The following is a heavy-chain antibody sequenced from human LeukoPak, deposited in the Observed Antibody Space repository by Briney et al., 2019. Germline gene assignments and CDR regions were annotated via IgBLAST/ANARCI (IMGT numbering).Heavy chain of an antibody. D-gene: IGHD3-9*01. J-gene: IGHJ5*02. V-gene: IGHV1-2*02. CDR3: ARELETYYDILTGYFNWFDP. Sequence: ASVKVSCKASGYTFTGYYMHWVRQAPGQGLEGRGWINPNSGGTNYAQKFQGRVTMTRDTSISTAYMELSRLRSDDTAVYYCARELETYYDILTGYFNWFDPWGQGTLVTVSS. CDR2: INPNSGGT. CDR1: GYTFTGYY.